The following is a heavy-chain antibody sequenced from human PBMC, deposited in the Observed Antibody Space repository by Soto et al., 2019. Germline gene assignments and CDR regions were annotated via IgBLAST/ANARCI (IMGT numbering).Heavy chain of an antibody. CDR2: IIDSGGST. J-gene: IGHJ6*02. V-gene: IGHV3-23*01. D-gene: IGHD5-12*01. CDR1: GFTFSSCA. Sequence: GGSLRFSCAASGFTFSSCAMGWVRQAPGKGLEWVSDIIDSGGSTYYADSVKGRFTISRDNSISTAYMELSSLRSEDTAVYYCAREMDVDIVATIPHRAAVASNGMDVWGQGTTVTVSS. CDR3: AREMDVDIVATIPHRAAVASNGMDV.